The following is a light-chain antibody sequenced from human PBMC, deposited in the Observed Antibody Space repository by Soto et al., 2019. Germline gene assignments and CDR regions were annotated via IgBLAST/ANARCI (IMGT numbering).Light chain of an antibody. J-gene: IGKJ1*01. CDR3: HQYGSSPWT. V-gene: IGKV3-20*01. Sequence: EIVLTQSPATLSLSPGERATLSCRASQSVSSNYLAWYQQTPGQAPRLLIYGASSRATGIPDRFSGSGSGTDFTLTISRLEPEDFAVYYCHQYGSSPWTFGQGTKVDIK. CDR1: QSVSSNY. CDR2: GAS.